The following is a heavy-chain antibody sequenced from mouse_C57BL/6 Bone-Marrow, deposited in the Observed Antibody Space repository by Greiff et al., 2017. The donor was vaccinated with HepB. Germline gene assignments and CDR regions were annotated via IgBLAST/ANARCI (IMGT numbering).Heavy chain of an antibody. Sequence: VQLQESGPELVKPGASVKISCKASGYAFSSSWMNWVKQRPGKGLEWIGRIYPGDGDTNYNGKFKGKATLTADKSSSTAYMQLSSLTSENSAVYFCASLGDYWGQGTTLTVSS. CDR1: GYAFSSSW. D-gene: IGHD4-1*01. V-gene: IGHV1-82*01. CDR3: ASLGDY. J-gene: IGHJ2*01. CDR2: IYPGDGDT.